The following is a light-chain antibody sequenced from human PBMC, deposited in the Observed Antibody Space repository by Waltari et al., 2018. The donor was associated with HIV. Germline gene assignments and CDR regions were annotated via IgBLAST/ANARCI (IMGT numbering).Light chain of an antibody. CDR3: QQYGSSRGT. CDR2: GAS. J-gene: IGKJ1*01. V-gene: IGKV3-20*01. CDR1: QSVSSSD. Sequence: EIVLTQSPGTLSLSPGERATLSCRASQSVSSSDLAWFQQKPGQAPRLLSYGASSRATDIPDRFSGSGSGTNFTLTISRLEPEDFAVYYCQQYGSSRGTFGQGTKVEIK.